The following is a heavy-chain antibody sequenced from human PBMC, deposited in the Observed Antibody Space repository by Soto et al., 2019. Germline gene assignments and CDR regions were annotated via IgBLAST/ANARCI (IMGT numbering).Heavy chain of an antibody. V-gene: IGHV2-5*05. D-gene: IGHD3-3*01. Sequence: GTTLGYPTQTLTLTCAFSGFSLSVSGQCVVLIRQPPGKALEWLALPYWDDAKRYGPSLKSSLNITTDTSKSQVVMTMTSMDPLDAATYYCAQFSGIFSLFFKYWGQGMLVTVSS. CDR3: AQFSGIFSLFFKY. CDR2: PYWDDAK. CDR1: GFSLSVSGQC. J-gene: IGHJ4*02.